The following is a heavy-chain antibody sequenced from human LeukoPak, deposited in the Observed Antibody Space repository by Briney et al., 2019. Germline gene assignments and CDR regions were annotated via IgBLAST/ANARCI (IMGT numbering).Heavy chain of an antibody. CDR1: GFTFGNAW. CDR2: IKSKTDGATT. D-gene: IGHD3-10*01. CDR3: TIDHILSSGSYYKPSWFDP. Sequence: GGSLRLSCAASGFTFGNAWMTWVRQAPGKGLEWVGRIKSKTDGATTDYAAPVKGRFTISRDDSENTLYLQMNSLKTEDAAVYYCTIDHILSSGSYYKPSWFDPWGQGTLVTVSS. V-gene: IGHV3-15*01. J-gene: IGHJ5*02.